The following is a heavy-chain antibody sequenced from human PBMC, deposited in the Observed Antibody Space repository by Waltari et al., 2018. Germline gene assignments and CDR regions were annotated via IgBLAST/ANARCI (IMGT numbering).Heavy chain of an antibody. CDR1: GGTFSSYA. CDR2: LIPHLGIA. Sequence: QVQLVQSGAEVKKPGSSVKVSCKASGGTFSSYAISWVRQAPGQGLEWMGGLIPHLGIANNAQKCQGRVTITADESTSTAYMELSSLRSEDTAVYYCARAGKQWLVGGWFDPWGQGTLVTVSS. J-gene: IGHJ5*02. V-gene: IGHV1-69*04. CDR3: ARAGKQWLVGGWFDP. D-gene: IGHD6-19*01.